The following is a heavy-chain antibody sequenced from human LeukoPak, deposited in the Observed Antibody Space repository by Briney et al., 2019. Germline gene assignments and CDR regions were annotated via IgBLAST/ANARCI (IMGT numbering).Heavy chain of an antibody. D-gene: IGHD6-19*01. Sequence: PGGSLRLSCAASGSTFSSYWMSWVRQAPGKGLEWVANIKQDGSEKYYVDSVKGRFTISRDNAKNSLYLQMNSLRAEDTAVYYCASLIAVAGTVDYWGQGTLSPSPQ. CDR2: IKQDGSEK. CDR1: GSTFSSYW. J-gene: IGHJ4*02. V-gene: IGHV3-7*01. CDR3: ASLIAVAGTVDY.